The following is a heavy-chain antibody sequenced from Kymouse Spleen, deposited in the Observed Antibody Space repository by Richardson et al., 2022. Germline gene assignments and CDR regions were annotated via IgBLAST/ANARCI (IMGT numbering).Heavy chain of an antibody. CDR2: INHSGST. CDR3: ARGYYGSGRHGMDV. V-gene: IGHV4-34*01. D-gene: IGHD3-10*01. Sequence: QVQLQQWGAGLLKPSETLSLTCAVYGGSFSGYYWSWIRQPPGKGLEWIGEINHSGSTNYNPSLKSRVTISVDTSKNQFSLKLSSVTAADTAVYYCARGYYGSGRHGMDVWGQGTTVTVSS. CDR1: GGSFSGYY. J-gene: IGHJ6*02.